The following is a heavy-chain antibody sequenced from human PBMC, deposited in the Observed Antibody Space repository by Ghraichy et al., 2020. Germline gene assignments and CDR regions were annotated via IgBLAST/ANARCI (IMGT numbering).Heavy chain of an antibody. D-gene: IGHD2-21*02. J-gene: IGHJ1*01. V-gene: IGHV3-53*01. Sequence: GGSLRLSCAASGFTVSSNYMGWVRQAPGEGLEWVSVIYSGGNTYYPDSVKGRFTISRDNSKNTLYLQMNSLRAEDTAVYYCASLAYCGCDCLSGYFHHWGQGTLVTVSS. CDR3: ASLAYCGCDCLSGYFHH. CDR1: GFTVSSNY. CDR2: IYSGGNT.